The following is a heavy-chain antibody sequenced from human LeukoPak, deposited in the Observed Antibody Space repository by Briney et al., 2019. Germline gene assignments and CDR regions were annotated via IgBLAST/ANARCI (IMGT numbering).Heavy chain of an antibody. J-gene: IGHJ4*02. CDR3: ASGLSLAQFFDY. Sequence: QSGGSLRLSCAASGFTVSSNYMSWVRQAPGKGLEWVSIIYSGGSTYYADSVKGRFTISRDNSKNTLYLQMNSLRAEDTAVYYCASGLSLAQFFDYWGQGTLVTVSS. D-gene: IGHD3-16*02. CDR2: IYSGGST. CDR1: GFTVSSNY. V-gene: IGHV3-53*01.